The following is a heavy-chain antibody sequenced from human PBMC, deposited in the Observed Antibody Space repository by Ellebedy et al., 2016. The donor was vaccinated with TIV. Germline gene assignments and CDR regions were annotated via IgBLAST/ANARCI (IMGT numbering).Heavy chain of an antibody. CDR3: ARRSPDARFDY. Sequence: AASVKVSCKASGYTLTSHYMTWVRQAPGQGLEWMGIIDPNGGSTTYARKLQGRVTMTRDTSTSTVYMELSSLTSDDTAVYFCARRSPDARFDYWGQGTLVTVSS. J-gene: IGHJ4*02. CDR1: GYTLTSHY. V-gene: IGHV1-46*04. CDR2: IDPNGGST. D-gene: IGHD5-24*01.